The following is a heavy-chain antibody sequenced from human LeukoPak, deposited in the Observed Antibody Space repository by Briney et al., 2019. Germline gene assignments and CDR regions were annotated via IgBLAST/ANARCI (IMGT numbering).Heavy chain of an antibody. V-gene: IGHV1-69*04. J-gene: IGHJ5*02. Sequence: SVKVSCKASGGTFSSYAISWVRQAPGQGLEWMGRIIPIFGIANYAQKFQGRVTITADKSTSTAYMELSSLRSEDTAVYYCARERGEQLWNSFEPWGQGTLVTVSS. D-gene: IGHD5-18*01. CDR2: IIPIFGIA. CDR1: GGTFSSYA. CDR3: ARERGEQLWNSFEP.